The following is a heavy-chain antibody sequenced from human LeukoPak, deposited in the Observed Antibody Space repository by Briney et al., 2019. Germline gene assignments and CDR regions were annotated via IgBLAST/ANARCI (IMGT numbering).Heavy chain of an antibody. D-gene: IGHD1-26*01. CDR2: IYYSGST. V-gene: IGHV4-59*08. J-gene: IGHJ4*02. CDR3: ARHSMGALHDY. Sequence: SETLSLTCIVSGGSISSYYWSWIRQPPGKGLEWIGYIYYSGSTNYNPSLKSRVTISVDTSKNQFSLKLSSVTAADTAVYYCARHSMGALHDYWGQGTLVTVSS. CDR1: GGSISSYY.